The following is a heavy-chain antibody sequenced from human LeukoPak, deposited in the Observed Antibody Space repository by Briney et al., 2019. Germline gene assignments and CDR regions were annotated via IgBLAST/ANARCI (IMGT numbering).Heavy chain of an antibody. CDR2: ISAYNGNT. D-gene: IGHD3-22*01. Sequence: ASVKVSCKASGYTFTSYGISWVRQAPGQGLEWMGWISAYNGNTNYAQKPQDRDTMTTDTPTNTAHIELKRLRSDDTAVYYCARVGFRIPGITMIVVVNGFDYWGQGTLVTVSS. CDR1: GYTFTSYG. J-gene: IGHJ4*02. CDR3: ARVGFRIPGITMIVVVNGFDY. V-gene: IGHV1-18*01.